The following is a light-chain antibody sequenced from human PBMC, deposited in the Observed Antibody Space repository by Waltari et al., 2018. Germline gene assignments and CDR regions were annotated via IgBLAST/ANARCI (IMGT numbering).Light chain of an antibody. Sequence: EIVMTQSPVTLSVSPGERAALSCRPSQSVRTNLAWYQQRPGQTPRLRIYGTSTRATESPARFRGSGSGTEFTLTISSLQSEDFAVYYCQQYNDWPYTFGQGTKLEIK. CDR2: GTS. CDR1: QSVRTN. CDR3: QQYNDWPYT. V-gene: IGKV3-15*01. J-gene: IGKJ2*01.